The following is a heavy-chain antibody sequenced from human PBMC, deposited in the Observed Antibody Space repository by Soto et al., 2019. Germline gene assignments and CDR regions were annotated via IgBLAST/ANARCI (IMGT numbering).Heavy chain of an antibody. V-gene: IGHV1-69*06. D-gene: IGHD1-7*01. CDR1: GGTFSSYA. CDR2: IMPSFGTA. CDR3: ARERLELREEYGMDV. J-gene: IGHJ6*02. Sequence: QVQLVQSGAEVKKPGSSVKVSCKASGGTFSSYAISWVRHAPGQGLEWMGGIMPSFGTANYAQKCQGRVTITADKSTSTAYREMSSLRSEDTAVYYCARERLELREEYGMDVWGQGTTVTVSS.